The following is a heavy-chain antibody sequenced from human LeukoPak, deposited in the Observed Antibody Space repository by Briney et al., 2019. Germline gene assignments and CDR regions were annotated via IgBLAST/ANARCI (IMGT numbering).Heavy chain of an antibody. D-gene: IGHD3-22*01. J-gene: IGHJ4*02. Sequence: SETLSLTCTVSGGSISSYYWSWIRQPPGKGLEWIWYIYYSGSTNYNPSLKSRVTISVDTSKNQFSLKLSSVTAADTAVYYCARHDPPYYDSRGPLDYWGQGTLVTVSS. CDR2: IYYSGST. CDR1: GGSISSYY. CDR3: ARHDPPYYDSRGPLDY. V-gene: IGHV4-59*08.